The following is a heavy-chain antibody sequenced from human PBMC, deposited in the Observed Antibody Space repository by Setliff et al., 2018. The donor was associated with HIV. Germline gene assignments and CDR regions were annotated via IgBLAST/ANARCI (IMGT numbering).Heavy chain of an antibody. CDR1: GFTFSSYG. J-gene: IGHJ4*02. CDR3: AKIQNPQGYYYDSSGYYPHPGSPDY. D-gene: IGHD3-22*01. Sequence: GGSLRLSCSASGFTFSSYGMHWVRQAPGKGLEWVAFIRYDGSNKYYADSVKGRFTISRDNSKNTLYLQMNSLRAEDTAVYYCAKIQNPQGYYYDSSGYYPHPGSPDYWGQGTLVTVSS. V-gene: IGHV3-30*02. CDR2: IRYDGSNK.